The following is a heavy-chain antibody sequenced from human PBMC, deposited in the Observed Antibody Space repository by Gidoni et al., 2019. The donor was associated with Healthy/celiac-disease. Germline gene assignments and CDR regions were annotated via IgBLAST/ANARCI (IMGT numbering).Heavy chain of an antibody. CDR2: IIPIFGTT. CDR1: GGTFSSYA. V-gene: IGHV1-69*01. CDR3: ARAEAYSGSYIGWFDP. J-gene: IGHJ5*02. Sequence: QVQLVQSGAEVKKPGSSVKVSCKASGGTFSSYAISWVRQAPGKGLEWMGGIIPIFGTTNYAQKFQGRVTITADESTSKAYMELSSLRSEDTAVYYCARAEAYSGSYIGWFDPWGQGTLVTVSS. D-gene: IGHD1-26*01.